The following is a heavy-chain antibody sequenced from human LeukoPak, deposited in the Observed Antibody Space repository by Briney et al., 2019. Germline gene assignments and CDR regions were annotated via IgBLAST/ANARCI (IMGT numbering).Heavy chain of an antibody. CDR3: ARKYCSSTSCLFDY. J-gene: IGHJ4*02. CDR1: GFTFSSYE. Sequence: GGSLRLSCAASGFTFSSYEMNWARQATGKGLEWVSYISTRGSPIYYADSVKGRFTISRDKVKNSLYLQMNSLRAEDTAVYYCARKYCSSTSCLFDYWGQGTLVTVSS. D-gene: IGHD2-2*01. V-gene: IGHV3-48*03. CDR2: ISTRGSPI.